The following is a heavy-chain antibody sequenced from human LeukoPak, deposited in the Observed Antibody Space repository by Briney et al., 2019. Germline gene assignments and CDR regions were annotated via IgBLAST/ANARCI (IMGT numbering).Heavy chain of an antibody. V-gene: IGHV1-18*01. CDR2: ISAYNGNT. J-gene: IGHJ3*02. CDR3: ARDRYAGFLEWYYEGGAFDI. Sequence: ASVKVSCKASGYTFTNYGISWVRQAPGQGLEGMGCISAYNGNTNYAQKFQGRVTMTRDTSISTAYMELSRLRSDDTAVYYCARDRYAGFLEWYYEGGAFDIWGQGTMVTVSS. CDR1: GYTFTNYG. D-gene: IGHD3-3*01.